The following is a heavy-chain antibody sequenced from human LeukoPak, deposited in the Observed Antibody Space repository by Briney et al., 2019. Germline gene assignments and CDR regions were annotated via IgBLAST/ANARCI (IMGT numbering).Heavy chain of an antibody. CDR3: ARGVDRYDFWSASQGYGMDV. CDR2: INHSGST. J-gene: IGHJ6*02. V-gene: IGHV4-34*01. D-gene: IGHD3-3*01. Sequence: PSETLSLTCAVYGGSFSGYYWSWIRQPPGKGLEWIGEINHSGSTNYNPSLKSRVTISVDTSKNQFSLKLSPVTAADTAVYYCARGVDRYDFWSASQGYGMDVWGQGTTVTVSS. CDR1: GGSFSGYY.